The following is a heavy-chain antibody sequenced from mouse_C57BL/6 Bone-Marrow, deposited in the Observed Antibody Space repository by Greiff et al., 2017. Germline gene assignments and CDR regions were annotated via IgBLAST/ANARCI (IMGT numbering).Heavy chain of an antibody. J-gene: IGHJ1*03. CDR1: GYTFTSYW. CDR2: IDPSDRYT. D-gene: IGHD1-1*01. Sequence: VQLQQPGAELVKPGASVKLSCKASGYTFTSYWMQWVKQRPGQGLEWIGEIDPSDRYTNYNQKFKGKGTLTVDTSSSTAYMQLSSLTSEDSAVYDGAKHYGSRYYWDCDVWGTGTTVTVS. CDR3: AKHYGSRYYWDCDV. V-gene: IGHV1-50*01.